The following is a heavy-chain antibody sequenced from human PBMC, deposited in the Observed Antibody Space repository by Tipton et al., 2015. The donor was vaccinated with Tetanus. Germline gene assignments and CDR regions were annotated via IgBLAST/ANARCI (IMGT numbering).Heavy chain of an antibody. J-gene: IGHJ6*02. CDR3: ARDQIVEQATRDHDYGVDV. D-gene: IGHD3-22*01. CDR2: ISSGSTYI. V-gene: IGHV3-21*01. Sequence: LSLTCTVSGGSVRSGSYYWNWVRQAPGKGLEWVSSISSGSTYIYYADSVKGRFTISRDNAKNSLYLLMDSLRAEDTAVYYCARDQIVEQATRDHDYGVDVWGQGTTVTVS. CDR1: GGSVRSGSYY.